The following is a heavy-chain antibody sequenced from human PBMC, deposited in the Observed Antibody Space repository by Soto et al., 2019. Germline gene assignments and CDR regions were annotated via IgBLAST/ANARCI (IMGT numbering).Heavy chain of an antibody. CDR1: GFTVSSNY. V-gene: IGHV3-66*01. D-gene: IGHD3-22*01. J-gene: IGHJ4*02. CDR2: IYSGGST. Sequence: EVQLVESGGGLVQPGGSLRLSCAASGFTVSSNYMSWVRQAPGKGLEWVSVIYSGGSTYYADSVKGRFTISRDNSKNTRDLQRNSLRAEDTAVYYCASSXXXDSSGHEDVWGQGTLVTVSS. CDR3: ASSXXXDSSGHEDV.